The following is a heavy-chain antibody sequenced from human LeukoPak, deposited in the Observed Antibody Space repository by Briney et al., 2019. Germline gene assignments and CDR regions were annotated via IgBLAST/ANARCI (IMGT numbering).Heavy chain of an antibody. D-gene: IGHD3-3*01. V-gene: IGHV1-18*01. J-gene: IGHJ4*02. CDR3: ARGPRRFLEWPEDY. CDR1: GYTFTTYG. CDR2: ISVYNGKT. Sequence: ASVKVSCKASGYTFTTYGISWVRQAPGQGLEWVGWISVYNGKTNYAQKLQGRVTMTADTSTSTAYMELRSLRSDDTAVYYCARGPRRFLEWPEDYWGQGTLVTVSS.